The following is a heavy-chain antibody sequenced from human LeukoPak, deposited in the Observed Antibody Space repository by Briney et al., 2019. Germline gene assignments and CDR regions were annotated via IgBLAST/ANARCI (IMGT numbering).Heavy chain of an antibody. D-gene: IGHD3-22*01. J-gene: IGHJ6*02. CDR3: ARGYYDSSGSLGMDV. CDR1: GFTFSSYW. CDR2: INSDGSST. Sequence: PGGSLRLSCAASGFTFSSYWMHWVRHAPGKGLVWVSRINSDGSSTSYADSVKGRFTISRDNAKNTLYLQMNSLRAEDTAVYYCARGYYDSSGSLGMDVWGQGTTVTVSS. V-gene: IGHV3-74*01.